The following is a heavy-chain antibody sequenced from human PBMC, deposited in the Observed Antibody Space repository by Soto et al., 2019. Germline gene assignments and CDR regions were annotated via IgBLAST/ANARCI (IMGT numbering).Heavy chain of an antibody. CDR2: INHSGST. J-gene: IGHJ4*02. CDR1: GESFSGYY. V-gene: IGHV4-34*01. CDR3: ASSPLIYDSSGYYHGNFDY. D-gene: IGHD3-22*01. Sequence: SETLSLTCAVYGESFSGYYWSWIRQPPGTGLERIGEINHSGSTNYNPSLKSRVTISVDTSKNQFSLKLSSVTAADTAVYYCASSPLIYDSSGYYHGNFDYWGQGTLVTVSS.